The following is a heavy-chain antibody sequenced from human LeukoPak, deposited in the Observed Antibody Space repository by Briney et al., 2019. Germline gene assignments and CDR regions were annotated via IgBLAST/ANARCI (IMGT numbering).Heavy chain of an antibody. CDR2: IYSGGST. J-gene: IGHJ4*02. Sequence: PGGSLRLSCAASGFTFSTYAMSWVRQAPGKGLEWVSVIYSGGSTYYADSVKGRFTISRDNSKNTLYLQMNSLRAEDTAVYYCARGDRPLDYWGQGTLVTVSS. V-gene: IGHV3-53*01. CDR3: ARGDRPLDY. CDR1: GFTFSTYA.